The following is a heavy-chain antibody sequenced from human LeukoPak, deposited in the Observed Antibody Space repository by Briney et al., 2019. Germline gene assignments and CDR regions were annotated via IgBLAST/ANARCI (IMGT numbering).Heavy chain of an antibody. CDR1: GYTFTNYY. D-gene: IGHD3-22*01. Sequence: ASVKVSCKASGYTFTNYYMHWVRQTPGQGLEWMAIMNPGGGSTTYAQKLQGRATMTRDTSTSTVYMELSSLRSEDTAVYYCARDRYYYDSSGYPLFYYGMDVWGQGTTVTVSS. CDR2: MNPGGGST. CDR3: ARDRYYYDSSGYPLFYYGMDV. V-gene: IGHV1-46*01. J-gene: IGHJ6*02.